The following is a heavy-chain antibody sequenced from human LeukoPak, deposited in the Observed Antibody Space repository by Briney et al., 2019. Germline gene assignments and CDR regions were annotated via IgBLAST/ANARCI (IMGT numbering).Heavy chain of an antibody. J-gene: IGHJ4*02. CDR1: GFPFSTYA. CDR2: IRGSDGST. CDR3: AKDVYGDYGGLDY. V-gene: IGHV3-23*01. D-gene: IGHD4-17*01. Sequence: RAGGSLRLSCAASGFPFSTYAMSWVRQAPGKGLEWVSSIRGSDGSTYYADSVKGRFAISRDNSKNTLYLQMNSLRAEDTAVYYCAKDVYGDYGGLDYWGQGTLVTVSS.